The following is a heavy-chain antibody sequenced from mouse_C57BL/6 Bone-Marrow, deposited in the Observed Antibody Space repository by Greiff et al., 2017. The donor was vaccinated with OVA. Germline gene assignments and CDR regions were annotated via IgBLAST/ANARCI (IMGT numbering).Heavy chain of an antibody. CDR2: IHPNSGST. Sequence: QVQLHQPGAELVKPGASVKLSCKASGYTFTSYWMHWVKQRPGQGLEWIGMIHPNSGSTNYNEKFKSKATLTVDKSSSTAYMQLSSLTSEDAAVYYCARDDYLAWFAYWGQGTLVTVSA. CDR1: GYTFTSYW. V-gene: IGHV1-64*01. J-gene: IGHJ3*01. D-gene: IGHD2-4*01. CDR3: ARDDYLAWFAY.